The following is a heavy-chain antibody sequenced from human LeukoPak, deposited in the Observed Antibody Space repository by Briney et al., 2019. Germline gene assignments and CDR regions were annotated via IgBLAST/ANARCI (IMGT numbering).Heavy chain of an antibody. CDR2: IRYDGNSK. Sequence: GGSLRLSCAASGFTFSSYGMDWVRQAPGKGLEWVASIRYDGNSKYYADSVEGRFTISRDNSKNTLYLQMNSLRADDTAMYYCATRPYCSSTSCLTDYWGQGTLVTVSS. CDR1: GFTFSSYG. CDR3: ATRPYCSSTSCLTDY. J-gene: IGHJ4*02. D-gene: IGHD2-2*01. V-gene: IGHV3-30*02.